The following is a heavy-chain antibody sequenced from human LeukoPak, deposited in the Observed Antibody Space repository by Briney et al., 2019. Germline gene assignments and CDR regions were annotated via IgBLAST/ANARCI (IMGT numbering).Heavy chain of an antibody. CDR2: IYYSGST. CDR1: GGSISSSSYY. Sequence: SETLSLTCTVSGGSISSSSYYWGWIRQPPGKGLEWIRSIYYSGSTYYNPSLKSRVTISVDTSKNQFSLKLSSVTAADTAVYYCARSLYDFWSGYYRDYWGQGTLVTVSS. J-gene: IGHJ4*02. D-gene: IGHD3-3*01. CDR3: ARSLYDFWSGYYRDY. V-gene: IGHV4-39*01.